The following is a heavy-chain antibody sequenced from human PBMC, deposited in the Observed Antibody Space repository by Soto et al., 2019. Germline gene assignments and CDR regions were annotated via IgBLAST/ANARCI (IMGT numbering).Heavy chain of an antibody. D-gene: IGHD4-17*01. V-gene: IGHV4-31*03. Sequence: QVQLQESGPGLVKPSQTLSLTCTVSGGSISSGGYYWSWIRQHPGKGREWIGYIYYSGSTYYNPSLKSRVTISVDTSKNQFSMKLSSVTAADTAVYYCARDADYGAYVSPGRTGYFDLWGRGTLVTVSS. J-gene: IGHJ2*01. CDR1: GGSISSGGYY. CDR3: ARDADYGAYVSPGRTGYFDL. CDR2: IYYSGST.